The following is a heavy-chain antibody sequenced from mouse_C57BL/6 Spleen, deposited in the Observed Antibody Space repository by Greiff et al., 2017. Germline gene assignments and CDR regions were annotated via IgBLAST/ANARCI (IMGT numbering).Heavy chain of an antibody. J-gene: IGHJ4*01. D-gene: IGHD2-12*01. V-gene: IGHV1-64*01. CDR2: IHPNSGST. CDR3: ARELLPYAMDY. Sequence: QVHVKQPGAELVKPGASVKLSCKASGYTFTSYWMHWVKQRPGQGLEWIGMIHPNSGSTNYNEKFKSKATLTVDKSSSTAYMQLSSLTSEDSAVYYCARELLPYAMDYWGQGTSVTVSS. CDR1: GYTFTSYW.